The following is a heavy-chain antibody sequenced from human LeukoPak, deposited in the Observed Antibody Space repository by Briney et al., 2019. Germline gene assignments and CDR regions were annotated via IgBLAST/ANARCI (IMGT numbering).Heavy chain of an antibody. CDR3: AREWIQLWYDY. V-gene: IGHV1-46*01. Sequence: ASVKVSCKASGYTFTSYYMHWVRQAPGQGLEWMGVINPSGGSTSYAQKFQGRVTMTTDTSTSTAYMELRSLRSDDTAVYYCAREWIQLWYDYWGQGTLVTVSS. CDR2: INPSGGST. D-gene: IGHD5-18*01. CDR1: GYTFTSYY. J-gene: IGHJ4*02.